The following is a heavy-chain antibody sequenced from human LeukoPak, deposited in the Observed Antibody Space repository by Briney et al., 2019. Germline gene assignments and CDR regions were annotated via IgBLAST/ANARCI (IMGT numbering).Heavy chain of an antibody. V-gene: IGHV1-8*01. CDR2: MNPNSGNT. J-gene: IGHJ4*02. CDR1: GYTFTSYD. D-gene: IGHD3-10*01. Sequence: ASVKVSCKASGYTFTSYDINWVRQATGQGLEWMGWMNPNSGNTGYAQKFQGRVTMTRNHSISTAYMELRSLRSAATDVYYRERGGGKMVRGTFSYWGQGPLVIVSS. CDR3: ERGGGKMVRGTFSY.